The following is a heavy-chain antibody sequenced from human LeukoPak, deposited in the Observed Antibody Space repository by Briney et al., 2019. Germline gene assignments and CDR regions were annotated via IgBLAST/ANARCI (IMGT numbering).Heavy chain of an antibody. CDR3: AELGITMIGGV. CDR1: GFTFDDYA. V-gene: IGHV3-9*01. J-gene: IGHJ6*04. D-gene: IGHD3-10*02. Sequence: GGSLRLSCAASGFTFDDYAMHWVRQAPGKGLEWVSGISWNSGSTIYYADSVKGRFTISRDNAKNSLYLQMNSLRAEDTAVYYCAELGITMIGGVWGKGTTVTISS. CDR2: ISWNSGSTI.